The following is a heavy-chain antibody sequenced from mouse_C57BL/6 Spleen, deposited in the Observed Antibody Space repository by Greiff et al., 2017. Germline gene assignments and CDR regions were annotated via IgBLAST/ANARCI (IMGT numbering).Heavy chain of an antibody. CDR2: IYPSDSDT. CDR1: GYTFTSYW. CDR3: ATYYYGSSDAMDY. V-gene: IGHV1-61*01. J-gene: IGHJ4*01. Sequence: QVQLQQPGAELVRPGSSVKLSCKASGYTFTSYWMEWVKQRPGHGLEWIGNIYPSDSDTHYNQKFKDKATLTVDTSSTTAYMQLSSLTSEDSAVYYCATYYYGSSDAMDYWGQGTSVTVSS. D-gene: IGHD1-1*01.